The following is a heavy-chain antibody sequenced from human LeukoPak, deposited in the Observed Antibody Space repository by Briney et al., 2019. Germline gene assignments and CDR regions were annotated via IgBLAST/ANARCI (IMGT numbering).Heavy chain of an antibody. Sequence: SVKVSCKASGGTFCSYAISWVRQAPGQGLEWMGRIIPILGIANYAQKFQGRVTITADKSTSTAYMELSSLRSEDTAVYYCARETPTVLRLDYWGQGTLVTVSS. CDR1: GGTFCSYA. CDR3: ARETPTVLRLDY. CDR2: IIPILGIA. D-gene: IGHD5-12*01. V-gene: IGHV1-69*04. J-gene: IGHJ4*02.